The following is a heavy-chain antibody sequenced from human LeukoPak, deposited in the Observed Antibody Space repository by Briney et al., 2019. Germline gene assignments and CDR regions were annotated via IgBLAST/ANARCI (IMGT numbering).Heavy chain of an antibody. D-gene: IGHD2-15*01. CDR3: ARHDPAATSAPLN. V-gene: IGHV4-4*02. CDR2: IYHSGST. J-gene: IGHJ4*02. CDR1: GGSISSSNW. Sequence: SETLSLTCAVSGGSISSSNWWSWVRQPPGTGLDGSGEIYHSGSTNYNSSLKSRVTISVDTSKNQFSLKLSSVTAADTAVYYCARHDPAATSAPLNWGQGTLVTVSS.